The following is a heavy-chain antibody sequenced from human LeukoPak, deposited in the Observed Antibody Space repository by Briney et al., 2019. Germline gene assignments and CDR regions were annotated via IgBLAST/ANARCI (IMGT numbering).Heavy chain of an antibody. CDR1: GFAFNAYT. D-gene: IGHD1-26*01. Sequence: GGSLRLSCVGSGFAFNAYTITWVRQAPGKGLEWVSSITSTSAYRQYGDSVRGRFTISRDNTKNSVYLQMDSLGAEDTAVYHCARVTMGATTSNYYYFFMDVWGKGTTVTVSS. V-gene: IGHV3-21*01. J-gene: IGHJ6*03. CDR2: ITSTSAYR. CDR3: ARVTMGATTSNYYYFFMDV.